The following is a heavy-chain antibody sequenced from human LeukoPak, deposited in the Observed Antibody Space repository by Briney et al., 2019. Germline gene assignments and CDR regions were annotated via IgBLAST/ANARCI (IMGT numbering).Heavy chain of an antibody. J-gene: IGHJ6*04. V-gene: IGHV3-48*03. CDR3: ARNPSYCSGGSCYYFYGMDV. CDR1: GFTFSSYE. CDR2: ISSSGSTI. D-gene: IGHD2-15*01. Sequence: PGGSLRLSCAASGFTFSSYEMNWVRQAPGKGLEWVSYISSSGSTIYYADSVKGRFTISRDNSKNTLYLQMNSLRAEDTAVYYCARNPSYCSGGSCYYFYGMDVWGKGTTVTVSS.